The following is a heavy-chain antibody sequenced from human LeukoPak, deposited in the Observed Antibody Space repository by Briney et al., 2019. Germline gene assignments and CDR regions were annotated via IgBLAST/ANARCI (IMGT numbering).Heavy chain of an antibody. V-gene: IGHV3-23*01. Sequence: GGSLRLSCAASGFTFSSYAMGWVRQAPGTGLEWVSAISGSGGNTYYADSVRGRFTISRDNTMNSLYLQMSSLRAEDTAVYYCATDRGWRTSGYYLYYFEYWGQGTLVTYSS. CDR1: GFTFSSYA. D-gene: IGHD3-3*01. J-gene: IGHJ4*02. CDR2: ISGSGGNT. CDR3: ATDRGWRTSGYYLYYFEY.